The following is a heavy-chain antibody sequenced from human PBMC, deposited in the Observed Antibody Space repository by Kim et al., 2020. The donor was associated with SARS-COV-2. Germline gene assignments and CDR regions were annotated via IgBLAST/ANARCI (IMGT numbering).Heavy chain of an antibody. V-gene: IGHV3-23*01. CDR1: GFTFNNYA. J-gene: IGHJ4*02. Sequence: GGSLRLSCAATGFTFNNYAMSWVRQAPWKGLEWVSDISGSGGNTNYADSVKGRFTISRDNSKNTLYLQMSSLGADDTAVYYCAKAQARSVFDYWGQGTLVTVSS. D-gene: IGHD3-3*01. CDR3: AKAQARSVFDY. CDR2: ISGSGGNT.